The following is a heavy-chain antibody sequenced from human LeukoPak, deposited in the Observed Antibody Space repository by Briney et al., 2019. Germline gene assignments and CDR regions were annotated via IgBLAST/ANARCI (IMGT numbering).Heavy chain of an antibody. CDR2: ISGSGAST. Sequence: GGSLRLSCLTSGFTLGTNAMSWVRQAPGKGLEWISGISGSGASTYYADSVKGRFTISRDDSRNTLYLQMNSLRGDDTAVYYCAKVPPGAAAGFSDYWGQGTLVTVSS. D-gene: IGHD6-13*01. V-gene: IGHV3-23*01. CDR3: AKVPPGAAAGFSDY. J-gene: IGHJ4*02. CDR1: GFTLGTNA.